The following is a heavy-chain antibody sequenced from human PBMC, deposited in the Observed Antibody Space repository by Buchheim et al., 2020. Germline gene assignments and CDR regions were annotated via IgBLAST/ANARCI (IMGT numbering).Heavy chain of an antibody. CDR1: GDSISSGVYC. J-gene: IGHJ4*02. CDR2: LYYSGNT. CDR3: ARRSTSGNFDY. V-gene: IGHV4-31*03. Sequence: QVQLQESGPGLVKPSQTLSLTCTVSGDSISSGVYCCTWVRQHPGKGLEWIGYLYYSGNTYYNPSLKSRVTISVDTSKNQFSLKLSSVTAADTAVYYCARRSTSGNFDYWGQGTL. D-gene: IGHD6-13*01.